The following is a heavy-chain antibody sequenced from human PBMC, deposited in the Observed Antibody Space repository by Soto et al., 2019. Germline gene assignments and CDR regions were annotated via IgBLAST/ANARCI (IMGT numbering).Heavy chain of an antibody. CDR3: ARDILSGGADPDS. Sequence: EVQLVESGGGLVKPGGSLRLSCAASGFTFSTYTMNWVRQAPGKGLEWISSISSGSSYIYYAGSVKGRFTISRDNAKNSLFLQMTSRRADDTAVYYCARDILSGGADPDSWGQGTKVTVSS. D-gene: IGHD3-10*01. CDR1: GFTFSTYT. CDR2: ISSGSSYI. J-gene: IGHJ5*01. V-gene: IGHV3-21*01.